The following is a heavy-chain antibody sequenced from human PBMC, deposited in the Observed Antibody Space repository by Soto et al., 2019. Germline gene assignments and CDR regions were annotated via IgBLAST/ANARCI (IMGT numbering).Heavy chain of an antibody. CDR3: ARCIAAAGPIDY. J-gene: IGHJ4*02. D-gene: IGHD6-13*01. CDR2: IYHSGST. V-gene: IGHV4-4*02. Sequence: QVQLQESGPGLVKPSGTLSLTCAVSGGSISSSNWWSWVRQPPGKGLEWIGEIYHSGSTNYNPSPKSRVTTSVDKSQTQFPLKLSSGTAADTAVYYCARCIAAAGPIDYWGQGTLVTVSS. CDR1: GGSISSSNW.